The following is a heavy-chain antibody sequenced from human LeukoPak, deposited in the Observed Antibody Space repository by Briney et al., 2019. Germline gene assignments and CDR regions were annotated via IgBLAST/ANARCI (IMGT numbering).Heavy chain of an antibody. V-gene: IGHV3-74*01. D-gene: IGHD6-19*01. CDR3: SRDQSIAVAGTRNPAGY. J-gene: IGHJ4*02. CDR1: GFTFSSYW. Sequence: GGSLRLSCAASGFTFSSYWMHWLRQAPGKGLVWVSRINSDGSSTSYADSVKGRFTISRDNAKNALYLQMNSLRAEDTAVYYCSRDQSIAVAGTRNPAGYWGQGTLVTVSS. CDR2: INSDGSST.